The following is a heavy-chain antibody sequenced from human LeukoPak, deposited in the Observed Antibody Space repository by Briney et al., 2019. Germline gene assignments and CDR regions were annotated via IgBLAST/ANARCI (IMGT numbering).Heavy chain of an antibody. CDR2: ISSSSSTI. D-gene: IGHD4-17*01. Sequence: GGSLRLSCAASGFTFSSYSMNWVRQAPGKGLEWASYISSSSSTIYYADSVKGRFTISRDNAKNSLYLQMNSLRAEDTAVYYCARVGSYGDYGFDYWGQGTLVTVSS. V-gene: IGHV3-48*01. CDR1: GFTFSSYS. J-gene: IGHJ4*02. CDR3: ARVGSYGDYGFDY.